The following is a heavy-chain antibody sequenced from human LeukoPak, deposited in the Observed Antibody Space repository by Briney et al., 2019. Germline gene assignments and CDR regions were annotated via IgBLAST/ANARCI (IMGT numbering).Heavy chain of an antibody. J-gene: IGHJ5*02. V-gene: IGHV3-66*01. Sequence: PGGSLRLSCSASGFSVSSDYMSRVRQAPGKGLEWIAISLAECSTFYTDSVKGRFTNSRDNSKNTLYLEMNSVRVEDGAVFYCARYLQRICWSFSWGQGTLVTVSS. CDR3: ARYLQRICWSFS. CDR1: GFSVSSDY. D-gene: IGHD4-11*01. CDR2: SLAECST.